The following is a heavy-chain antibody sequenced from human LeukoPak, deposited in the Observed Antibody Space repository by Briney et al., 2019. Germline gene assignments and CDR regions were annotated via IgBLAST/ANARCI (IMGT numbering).Heavy chain of an antibody. D-gene: IGHD3-10*01. CDR2: ISGTGGTI. CDR1: GFTFSSYA. Sequence: PGGSLRLSCAASGFTFSSYAMYWVRQAPGKGLEWVSGISGTGGTIYYVDSVKGRFIISRDNSKNTLYLHMSSLRAEDTAIYYCAKEFGSWVDYWGQGTLVTVSS. V-gene: IGHV3-23*01. J-gene: IGHJ4*02. CDR3: AKEFGSWVDY.